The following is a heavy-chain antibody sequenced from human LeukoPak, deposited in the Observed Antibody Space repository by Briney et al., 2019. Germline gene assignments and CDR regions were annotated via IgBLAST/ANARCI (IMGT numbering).Heavy chain of an antibody. Sequence: PSETLSLTCTVSGGSISSYFWSWIRQPAGKGLEWIGRIYTSGSTNYNPSLKSRVTMSVDTSKNQFSLKLSSVTAADTAVYYCARDNGGRIAAAGSDAFDIWGQGTMVTVSS. D-gene: IGHD6-13*01. CDR2: IYTSGST. J-gene: IGHJ3*02. CDR1: GGSISSYF. V-gene: IGHV4-4*07. CDR3: ARDNGGRIAAAGSDAFDI.